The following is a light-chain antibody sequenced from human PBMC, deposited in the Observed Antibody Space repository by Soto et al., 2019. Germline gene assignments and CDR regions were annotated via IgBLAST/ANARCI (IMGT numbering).Light chain of an antibody. V-gene: IGKV4-1*01. CDR3: QQYNTTPRT. CDR1: QSVLYSSNNKNY. Sequence: DIVMTQSPDSLAVSLGERATINCKSSQSVLYSSNNKNYLAWYQQKPGQPPKLLIYWASTRKSWVPDRFSGSGSGTDFTLTISSLQVEDVAVYYCQQYNTTPRTFGQGTKLEIK. CDR2: WAS. J-gene: IGKJ2*02.